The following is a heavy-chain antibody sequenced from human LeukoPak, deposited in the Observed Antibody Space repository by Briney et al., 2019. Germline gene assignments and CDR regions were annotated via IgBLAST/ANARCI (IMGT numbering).Heavy chain of an antibody. D-gene: IGHD3-16*02. CDR2: IYYSGST. CDR1: GGSISSSSYY. V-gene: IGHV4-39*07. CDR3: ARSPPYYDYVWGSYRYRHYFDY. J-gene: IGHJ4*02. Sequence: PSETLSLTCTVSGGSISSSSYYWGWIRQPPGKGLEWIGSIYYSGSTSYNPSLKSRVTMSVDTSKNQFSLKLSSVTAADTAVYYCARSPPYYDYVWGSYRYRHYFDYWGQGTLVTVSS.